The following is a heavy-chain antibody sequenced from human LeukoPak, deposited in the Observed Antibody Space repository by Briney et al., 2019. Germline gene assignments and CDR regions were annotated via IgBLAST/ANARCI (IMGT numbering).Heavy chain of an antibody. CDR3: ARHSDYVGDSSLDTDAFDV. D-gene: IGHD4-23*01. Sequence: PSETLSLTCTVSGGSISSSTYYWVWIRQPPGKGLEWIATIYYSGSTYYNPSLKSRVTISADTSNNPFSLTLSSVTAADTAVYYCARHSDYVGDSSLDTDAFDVWGRGTMVTVSS. J-gene: IGHJ3*01. CDR1: GGSISSSTYY. V-gene: IGHV4-39*01. CDR2: IYYSGST.